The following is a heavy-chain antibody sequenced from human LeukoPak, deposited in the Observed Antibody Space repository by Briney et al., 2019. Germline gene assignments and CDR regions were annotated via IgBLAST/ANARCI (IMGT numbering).Heavy chain of an antibody. CDR2: ISNSGSTL. Sequence: GGSLRLSCVASGFTFSDFYMFWIRETPGEGLEWISYISNSGSTLYYADSVKGRFTISRDNAKNSLYLQMNSLRAEDTAVYYCARVTNYAPFDYWGQGTLVTVSS. CDR1: GFTFSDFY. J-gene: IGHJ4*02. V-gene: IGHV3-11*04. CDR3: ARVTNYAPFDY. D-gene: IGHD4/OR15-4a*01.